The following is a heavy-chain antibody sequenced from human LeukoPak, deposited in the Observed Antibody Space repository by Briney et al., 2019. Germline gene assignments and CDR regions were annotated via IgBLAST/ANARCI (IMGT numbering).Heavy chain of an antibody. CDR2: ISSSGGRT. Sequence: GGSLRLSCTGSGFSFSGDWMSWVRQAPGQGLEWVSAISSSGGRTYYADSVKGRLTISRDNSKSTLYLQMNSLRAEDTAIYYCAKEYGSGSLEVWDYWGQGTLVSVSS. V-gene: IGHV3-23*01. D-gene: IGHD3-10*01. CDR3: AKEYGSGSLEVWDY. J-gene: IGHJ4*02. CDR1: GFSFSGDW.